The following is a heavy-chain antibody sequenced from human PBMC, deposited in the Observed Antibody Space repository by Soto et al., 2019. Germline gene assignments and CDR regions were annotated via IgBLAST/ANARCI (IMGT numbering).Heavy chain of an antibody. CDR1: GGSVSSGSFY. CDR3: ARVPLDYSNSHYFDF. V-gene: IGHV4-61*01. D-gene: IGHD6-6*01. Sequence: SETLSLTCTVSGGSVSSGSFYWSWIRQPPGKALEWIGFIYNNRSFNYNPSLKSRVTMSVDTSKHQFSLKLSSVTAADTAVYHCARVPLDYSNSHYFDFWGQGALVTVSS. CDR2: IYNNRSF. J-gene: IGHJ4*02.